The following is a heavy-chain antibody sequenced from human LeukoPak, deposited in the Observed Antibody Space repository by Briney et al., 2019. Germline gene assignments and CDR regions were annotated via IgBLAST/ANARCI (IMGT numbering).Heavy chain of an antibody. CDR1: GGSISSSNW. D-gene: IGHD4-11*01. V-gene: IGHV4-4*02. Sequence: PSGTLSLTCAVSGGSISSSNWWSWVRQPPGKGLEWIGEIYHSGSTNYNPPLKSRVTISVDKSKNQFSLKLSSVTAADTAVYYCAGDYSDYEVKAFDIWGQGTMVTVSS. J-gene: IGHJ3*02. CDR3: AGDYSDYEVKAFDI. CDR2: IYHSGST.